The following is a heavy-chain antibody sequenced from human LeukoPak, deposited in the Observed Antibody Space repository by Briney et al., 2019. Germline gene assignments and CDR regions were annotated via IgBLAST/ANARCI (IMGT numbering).Heavy chain of an antibody. CDR3: ARAGYGDSDFDY. CDR2: IYYSGST. CDR1: GGSISSSTFY. D-gene: IGHD4-17*01. V-gene: IGHV4-39*07. J-gene: IGHJ4*02. Sequence: SETLSLTCTVSGGSISSSTFYWGWIRQPPGKGLEWIGTIYYSGSTFYNPSLKSRVTVSVDTSKNQFSLKLSSLTAADTAVYYCARAGYGDSDFDYWGQGTLVTVSS.